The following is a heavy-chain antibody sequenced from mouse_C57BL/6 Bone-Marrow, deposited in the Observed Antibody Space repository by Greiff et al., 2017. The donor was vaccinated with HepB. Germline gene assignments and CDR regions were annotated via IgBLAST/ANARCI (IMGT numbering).Heavy chain of an antibody. Sequence: QVQLQQPGAELVKPGASVKLSCKASGYTFTSYWMHWVKQRPGRGLEWIGRIGPNGGGTKYNEKFKSKATLTVDKPSSTAYMQLSSLTSEDSAVYYCARSGTTVVAPFAYWGQGTLVTVSA. CDR2: IGPNGGGT. J-gene: IGHJ3*01. CDR1: GYTFTSYW. CDR3: ARSGTTVVAPFAY. D-gene: IGHD1-1*01. V-gene: IGHV1-72*01.